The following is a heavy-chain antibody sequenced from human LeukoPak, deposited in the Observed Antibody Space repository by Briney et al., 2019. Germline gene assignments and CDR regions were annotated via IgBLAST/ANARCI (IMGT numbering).Heavy chain of an antibody. V-gene: IGHV3-48*01. CDR2: ISSSSRDI. D-gene: IGHD2-8*01. Sequence: GGSLRLSCAASGFTFSSYSMNWVRQAPGKGLEWISYISSSSRDIDYADYVKGRFTISRDNDRNSLYLQMNSLRAEDTGVYYCARDHGIVLTVYAMDYWGQGTPVTVSS. CDR3: ARDHGIVLTVYAMDY. J-gene: IGHJ4*02. CDR1: GFTFSSYS.